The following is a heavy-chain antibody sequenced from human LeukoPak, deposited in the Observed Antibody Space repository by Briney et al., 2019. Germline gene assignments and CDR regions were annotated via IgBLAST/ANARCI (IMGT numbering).Heavy chain of an antibody. CDR3: GKTTVGYSSGQKPAWPVDY. CDR1: GFTFGSHA. D-gene: IGHD5-18*01. Sequence: GGSLRLSCAASGFTFGSHAMYWVRQAPGKGLEWVAGIFGRGGSTHYADPVKGRFTISRDNSRNTVYLQINSLRAEDTAVYYCGKTTVGYSSGQKPAWPVDYWGQGTLVTVSS. CDR2: IFGRGGST. J-gene: IGHJ4*02. V-gene: IGHV3-23*01.